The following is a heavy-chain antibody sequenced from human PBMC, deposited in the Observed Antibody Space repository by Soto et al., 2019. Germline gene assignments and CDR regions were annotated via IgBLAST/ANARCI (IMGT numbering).Heavy chain of an antibody. CDR1: GYTFTSYD. CDR3: ARGGSSWYVAYYYYYYMDV. D-gene: IGHD6-13*01. Sequence: QVQLVQSGAEVKKPGASVKVSCKASGYTFTSYDINWVRQATGQGLEWMGWMNPNSGNTGYAQKLQGRVTMTRNTSISTAYMELSSLRSEDTAVYYCARGGSSWYVAYYYYYYMDVWGKGTTVTVSS. J-gene: IGHJ6*03. CDR2: MNPNSGNT. V-gene: IGHV1-8*01.